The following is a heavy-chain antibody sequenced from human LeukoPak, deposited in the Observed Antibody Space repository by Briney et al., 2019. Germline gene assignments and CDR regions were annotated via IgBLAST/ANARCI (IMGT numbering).Heavy chain of an antibody. J-gene: IGHJ4*02. CDR1: GYTFTGYY. V-gene: IGHV1-2*06. D-gene: IGHD3-3*01. CDR2: INPNSGGT. Sequence: ASVKVSCKASGYTFTGYYMHWVRQAPGQGLEWMGRINPNSGGTNYAQKFQGRVTMTRDTSISTAYTELSRPRSDDTAVYYCARDPFTYYDFWSGYRDYWGQGTLVTVSS. CDR3: ARDPFTYYDFWSGYRDY.